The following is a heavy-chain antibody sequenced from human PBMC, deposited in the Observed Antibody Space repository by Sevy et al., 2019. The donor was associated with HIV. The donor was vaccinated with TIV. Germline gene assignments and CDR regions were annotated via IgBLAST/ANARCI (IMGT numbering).Heavy chain of an antibody. V-gene: IGHV5-51*01. Sequence: GESLNISCKGSGYSFTSYWIGWVRQTPGKGLEWMGIIYPGDSDTRYSPSFQGQVTISADKSTSTAYLQWSSLKASDTAMYYCTKHAMTSVVTANDAFDVWGQGTMVTVSS. CDR3: TKHAMTSVVTANDAFDV. J-gene: IGHJ3*01. D-gene: IGHD2-15*01. CDR2: IYPGDSDT. CDR1: GYSFTSYW.